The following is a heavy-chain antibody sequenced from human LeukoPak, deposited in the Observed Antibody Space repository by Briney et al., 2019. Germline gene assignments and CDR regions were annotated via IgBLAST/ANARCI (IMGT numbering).Heavy chain of an antibody. V-gene: IGHV3-11*04. Sequence: GGSLRLSCAASGFTFSDYYMSWIRQAPGKGLEGVSYISSSGNTIYYADSVKGRFTISRDNAKKSVSLQMNSLRAEDTAVYYCARERGGGGSYSDYWGQGTLVTVSS. CDR3: ARERGGGGSYSDY. CDR2: ISSSGNTI. D-gene: IGHD1-26*01. J-gene: IGHJ4*02. CDR1: GFTFSDYY.